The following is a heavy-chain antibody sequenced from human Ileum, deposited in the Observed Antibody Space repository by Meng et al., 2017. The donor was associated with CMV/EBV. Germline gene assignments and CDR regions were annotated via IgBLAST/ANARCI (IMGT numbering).Heavy chain of an antibody. V-gene: IGHV4-39*07. CDR3: ARDFSNYVVFFDY. D-gene: IGHD4-11*01. J-gene: IGHJ4*02. CDR2: IFKGGST. CDR1: GDSISSGSYY. Sequence: TVSGDSISSGSYYWGWIRQPPGKGLEWIGSIFKGGSTYYNPSLKSRVTISVDTSKNQFSLKLSSVTAADTAVYYCARDFSNYVVFFDYWGQGTLVTVSS.